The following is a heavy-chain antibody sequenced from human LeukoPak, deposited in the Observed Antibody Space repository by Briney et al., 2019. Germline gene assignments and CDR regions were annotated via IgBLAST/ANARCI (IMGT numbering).Heavy chain of an antibody. CDR1: GGSISSYY. Sequence: SETLSLTCTVSGGSISSYYWSWIRQPAGKGLEWIGRIYSSGDTKYNPSLKSRVTMSVDTSKNHFSLKLNSVTAADTAVYYCARDSHYYDSSGYVGGFDYWGQGTLVTVSS. D-gene: IGHD3-22*01. CDR3: ARDSHYYDSSGYVGGFDY. V-gene: IGHV4-4*07. CDR2: IYSSGDT. J-gene: IGHJ4*02.